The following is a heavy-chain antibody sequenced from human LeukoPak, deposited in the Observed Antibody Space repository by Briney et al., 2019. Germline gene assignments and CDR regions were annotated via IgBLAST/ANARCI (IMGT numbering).Heavy chain of an antibody. J-gene: IGHJ6*03. CDR2: IYPGDSDT. D-gene: IGHD3-10*01. V-gene: IGHV5-51*01. Sequence: GESLKISCKGSGYNFTNYWIGWVRQMPGKGLEWMGIIYPGDSDTRYSPSFQGQVTISADKSISTAYLQWSSLKASDTAMYYCARTRYYGSSYNYMDVWGKGTTVTVSS. CDR3: ARTRYYGSSYNYMDV. CDR1: GYNFTNYW.